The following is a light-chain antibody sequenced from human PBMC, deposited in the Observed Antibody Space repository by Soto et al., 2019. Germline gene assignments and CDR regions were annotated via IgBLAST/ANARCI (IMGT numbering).Light chain of an antibody. Sequence: EIVMTQSPATLSVSPGERATLSCRASQSVSINLAWYQQKPGQAPRLLIYGASTRATGIPARFSGSGSGTEFTLTISSLQSEDFAVYYCQQHNNWPLTFGQGTKVDIK. V-gene: IGKV3-15*01. J-gene: IGKJ1*01. CDR3: QQHNNWPLT. CDR1: QSVSIN. CDR2: GAS.